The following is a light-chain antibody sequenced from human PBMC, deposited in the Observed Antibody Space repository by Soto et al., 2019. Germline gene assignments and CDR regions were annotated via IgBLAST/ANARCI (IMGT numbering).Light chain of an antibody. Sequence: EIVLTQSPNTLSLSPGERATLSCRTSQSVNNNYLAWYQQKPGQAPRLIIYGASSRASGIPDRFSGSGSGTDFTLTIRRLEHEDFAVYYCQKYGGSALLFGGGTKLAVK. CDR2: GAS. J-gene: IGKJ4*01. CDR1: QSVNNNY. CDR3: QKYGGSALL. V-gene: IGKV3-20*01.